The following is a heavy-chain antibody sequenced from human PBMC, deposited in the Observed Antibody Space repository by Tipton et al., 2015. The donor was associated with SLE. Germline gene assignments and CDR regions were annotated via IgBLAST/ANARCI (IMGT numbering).Heavy chain of an antibody. D-gene: IGHD5-18*01. V-gene: IGHV4-39*07. Sequence: TLSLTCTVSGGSISSSSYYWGWIRQPPGKGLEWIGSIYYSGSTYYNPSLKSRVTISVDTSKNQFSLKLSSVTAADTAAYYCARGYSYGWNYWGQGTLVTVSS. CDR1: GGSISSSSYY. J-gene: IGHJ4*02. CDR2: IYYSGST. CDR3: ARGYSYGWNY.